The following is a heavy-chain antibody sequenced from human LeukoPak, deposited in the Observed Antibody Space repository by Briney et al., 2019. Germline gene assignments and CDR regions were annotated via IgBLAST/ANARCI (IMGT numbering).Heavy chain of an antibody. Sequence: SVKVSCKASGGTFSSYAISWVRQAPGQGLEWMGGIIPIFGTANYAQKFQGRVTITADESTSTAYMELSSLRSEDTAVYYCARAGEAGYCSSTSCYYDYWGQGTLVTVSS. V-gene: IGHV1-69*13. D-gene: IGHD2-2*01. J-gene: IGHJ4*02. CDR1: GGTFSSYA. CDR3: ARAGEAGYCSSTSCYYDY. CDR2: IIPIFGTA.